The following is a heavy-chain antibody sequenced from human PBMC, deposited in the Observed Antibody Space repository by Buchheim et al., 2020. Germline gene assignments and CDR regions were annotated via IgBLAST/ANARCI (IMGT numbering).Heavy chain of an antibody. V-gene: IGHV3-7*01. J-gene: IGHJ5*02. D-gene: IGHD6-13*01. CDR2: IKQDGSEK. CDR3: AREWGSSVEPDWFDP. CDR1: GFTFSSYW. Sequence: EVQLVESGGGLVQPGGSLRLSCAASGFTFSSYWMSWVRQAPGKGLEWVANIKQDGSEKYYVDSVKGRFTISSDNAKNSLYLQMNSLRAEDTAVYYCAREWGSSVEPDWFDPWGQGTL.